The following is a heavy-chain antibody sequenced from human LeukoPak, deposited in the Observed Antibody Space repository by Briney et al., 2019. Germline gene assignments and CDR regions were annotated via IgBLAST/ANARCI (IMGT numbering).Heavy chain of an antibody. CDR3: AREVAIGRAAMEGLLH. D-gene: IGHD5-18*01. V-gene: IGHV7-4-1*02. CDR2: INTNTGNP. J-gene: IGHJ4*02. Sequence: ASVKVSCKASGYTFTSYAMNWVRQAPGQGLEWMGWINTNTGNPTYAQGFTGRFVFSLDTSVSTAYLQISSLKAEDTAVYYCAREVAIGRAAMEGLLHWGQGALVTVSS. CDR1: GYTFTSYA.